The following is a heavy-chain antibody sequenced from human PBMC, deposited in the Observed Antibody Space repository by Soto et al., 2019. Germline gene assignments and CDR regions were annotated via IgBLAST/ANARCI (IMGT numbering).Heavy chain of an antibody. D-gene: IGHD4-17*01. CDR1: GYTFTSFG. J-gene: IGHJ5*02. V-gene: IGHV1-18*01. CDR2: ISTYNGNT. Sequence: QVQLVQSGAEVKKPGASVKVSCKASGYTFTSFGINWVRQAPGQGLEWMGWISTYNGNTNYAQNLQGRVTMTTDTSTSTAYVELRSLRSDDTAVYYCARDYYGDCRNCFDPWGQGTLVTVSS. CDR3: ARDYYGDCRNCFDP.